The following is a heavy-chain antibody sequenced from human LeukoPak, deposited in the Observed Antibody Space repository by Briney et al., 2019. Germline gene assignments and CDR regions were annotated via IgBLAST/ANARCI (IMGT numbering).Heavy chain of an antibody. V-gene: IGHV1-69*13. CDR2: IIPIFCTA. Sequence: SVKVSCKASGGTFISYAISWVRQAPGQGLEWMGGIIPIFCTANSPQKFQGRVTIPADESTSTAYMELSRLRSEDTAVYYCAMGLGYCSGGSCYYNWFDTWGQGTLVTVS. J-gene: IGHJ5*02. CDR1: GGTFISYA. CDR3: AMGLGYCSGGSCYYNWFDT. D-gene: IGHD2-15*01.